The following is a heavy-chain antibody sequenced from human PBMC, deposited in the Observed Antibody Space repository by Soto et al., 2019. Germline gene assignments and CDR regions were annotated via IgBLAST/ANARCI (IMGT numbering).Heavy chain of an antibody. J-gene: IGHJ1*01. D-gene: IGHD3-22*01. V-gene: IGHV1-46*01. CDR3: ARVGYYYDSSGYYSTLYFQH. CDR1: GYTFTSYY. Sequence: ASVKVSCKASGYTFTSYYMHWVRQAPGQGLEWMGIINPSGGSTSYAQKFQGRVTMTRDTSTSTVYMELSSLRSEDTAVYYCARVGYYYDSSGYYSTLYFQHWGQGTLVTVSS. CDR2: INPSGGST.